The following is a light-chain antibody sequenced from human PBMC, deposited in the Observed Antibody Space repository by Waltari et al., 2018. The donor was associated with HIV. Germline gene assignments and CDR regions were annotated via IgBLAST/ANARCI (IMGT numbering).Light chain of an antibody. CDR3: AAWDDSLNGPV. CDR2: SNN. V-gene: IGLV1-44*01. CDR1: RSNLGSNT. Sequence: QSVLTQPPSASGTPGQRVTISCSGSRSNLGSNTVNWYQPLPGTAPKPLIYSNNQRPSGVPDRLSGSKSGTSASLAISGVQSEDEADYYCAAWDDSLNGPVFGGGTKLTVL. J-gene: IGLJ2*01.